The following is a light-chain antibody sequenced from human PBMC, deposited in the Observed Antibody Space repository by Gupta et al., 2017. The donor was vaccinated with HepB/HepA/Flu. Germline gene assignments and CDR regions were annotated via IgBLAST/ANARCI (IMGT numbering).Light chain of an antibody. CDR2: DVS. V-gene: IGLV2-14*03. CDR3: SSYKRSRTLV. J-gene: IGLJ3*02. Sequence: QFALTQPASVSGSPGQSITISCTGTSSDIGSYNDVSWYQQHPGKAPQLMIDDVSNRPSGVSNRCAGSKSGTTAFMTSSGLQAEDEAYYYCSSYKRSRTLVFGGGTKLTVL. CDR1: SSDIGSYND.